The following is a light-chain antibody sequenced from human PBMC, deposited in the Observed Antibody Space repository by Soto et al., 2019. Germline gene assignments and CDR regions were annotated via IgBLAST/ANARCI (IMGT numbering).Light chain of an antibody. Sequence: DIQLTQSPSTLSASVGDRVTITCRARQSVSSWLAWYQQKPGKAPKLLIYKASSLESGVPSRFSGSGSGTEFTLTISSLQPDDFATYYCQQYNSYSGTFGQGTKV. CDR1: QSVSSW. CDR3: QQYNSYSGT. J-gene: IGKJ1*01. CDR2: KAS. V-gene: IGKV1-5*03.